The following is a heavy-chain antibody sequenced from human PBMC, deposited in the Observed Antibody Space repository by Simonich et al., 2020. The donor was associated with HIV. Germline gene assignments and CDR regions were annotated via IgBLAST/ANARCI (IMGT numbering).Heavy chain of an antibody. Sequence: EVQLVESGGGLVKPGGSLRLSCAASGFTFSSYSINWVRQAPGKGLEWVSSISSSSSYIYYADSVKGRLTISRDNAKNSLYLQMNSLRAEDTAVYYCARDGRKGSSTSCSDYWGQGTLVTVSS. V-gene: IGHV3-21*01. D-gene: IGHD2-2*01. CDR2: ISSSSSYI. CDR1: GFTFSSYS. J-gene: IGHJ4*02. CDR3: ARDGRKGSSTSCSDY.